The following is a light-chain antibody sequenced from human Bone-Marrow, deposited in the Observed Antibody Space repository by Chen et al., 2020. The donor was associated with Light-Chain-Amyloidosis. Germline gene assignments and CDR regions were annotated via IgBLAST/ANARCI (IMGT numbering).Light chain of an antibody. CDR1: QSVNNY. CDR3: QQRSNWPIT. J-gene: IGKJ5*01. V-gene: IGKV3-11*01. CDR2: DAS. Sequence: EIVLTQSPVTLSLSPGERGTLSCRASQSVNNYLAWYQQKPGQAPRLLIYDASTRATGIPARFSVSGSGTGFTLTISRLEPEDFAVYYCQQRSNWPITFGQGTRLEIK.